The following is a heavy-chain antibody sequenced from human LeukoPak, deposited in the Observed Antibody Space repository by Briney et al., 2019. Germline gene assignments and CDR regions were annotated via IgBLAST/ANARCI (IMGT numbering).Heavy chain of an antibody. V-gene: IGHV3-30*03. Sequence: PGGSLRLSCAASGFTFSSYGMHWVRQAPGKGLEWVAVISYDGSNKYYADSVKGRFTISRDNSKNTLYLQMNSLRAEDTAVYYCARRGVEYYYDSSGYDDAFDIWGQGTMVTVSS. D-gene: IGHD3-22*01. J-gene: IGHJ3*02. CDR3: ARRGVEYYYDSSGYDDAFDI. CDR2: ISYDGSNK. CDR1: GFTFSSYG.